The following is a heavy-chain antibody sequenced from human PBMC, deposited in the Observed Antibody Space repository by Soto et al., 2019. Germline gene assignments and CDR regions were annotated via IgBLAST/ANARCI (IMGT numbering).Heavy chain of an antibody. CDR1: GFTFSSYA. V-gene: IGHV3-23*01. J-gene: IGHJ3*02. Sequence: GGSLRLSCAASGFTFSSYAMSWVRQAPGKGLEWVSAISGSGGSTYYADSVKGRFTISRDNSKNTLYLQMNSLRAEDTAVYYCAKDKEYYYDSSGVSWSAFDIWGQGTMVTVSS. CDR3: AKDKEYYYDSSGVSWSAFDI. CDR2: ISGSGGST. D-gene: IGHD3-22*01.